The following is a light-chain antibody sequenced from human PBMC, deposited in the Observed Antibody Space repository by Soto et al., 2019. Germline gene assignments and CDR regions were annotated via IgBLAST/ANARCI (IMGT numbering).Light chain of an antibody. J-gene: IGKJ1*01. CDR3: QQYDNWPPWT. Sequence: DTVMTQSPATLSVSPGETATLSCRASESVGSHLAWYQQKPGQAPRLLIYGVSTRATGIPARFRDSGSETEFTLTISSLQSEDFAVYYCQQYDNWPPWTFGQGTKVEI. CDR1: ESVGSH. V-gene: IGKV3-15*01. CDR2: GVS.